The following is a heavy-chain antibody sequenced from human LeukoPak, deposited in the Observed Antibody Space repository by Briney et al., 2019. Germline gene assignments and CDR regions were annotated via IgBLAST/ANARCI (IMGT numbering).Heavy chain of an antibody. CDR2: ISSSSRYI. D-gene: IGHD5-18*01. J-gene: IGHJ6*03. V-gene: IGHV3-21*01. Sequence: GGSLRLSCAASGFTFSSYSMKWVRQAPGKGLEWVSSISSSSRYIYYADSVKGRFTISRDNAKNSLYLQMNSLRAEDTAVYYCARGSRIWLYYYYYMDVWGKGTTVTVSS. CDR3: ARGSRIWLYYYYYMDV. CDR1: GFTFSSYS.